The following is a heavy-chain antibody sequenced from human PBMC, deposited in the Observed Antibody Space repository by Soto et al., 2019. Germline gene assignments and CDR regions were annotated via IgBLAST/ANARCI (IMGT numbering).Heavy chain of an antibody. D-gene: IGHD3-10*01. V-gene: IGHV4-31*03. J-gene: IGHJ5*02. CDR3: ARSGKNWFDP. Sequence: SETLSLTCTVSGGSISSGGHYWSWIRQHPGKGLEWIGYISYSGTTYYNPSLKSRVTISVDTSKNHLSLKLSSVTAADTAVYYCARSGKNWFDPWGQGTLVT. CDR1: GGSISSGGHY. CDR2: ISYSGTT.